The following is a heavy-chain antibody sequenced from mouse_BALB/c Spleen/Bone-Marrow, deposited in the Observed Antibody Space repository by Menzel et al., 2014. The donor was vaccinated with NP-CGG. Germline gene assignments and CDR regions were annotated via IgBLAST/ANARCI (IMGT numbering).Heavy chain of an antibody. J-gene: IGHJ4*01. CDR1: GYTFTNYN. CDR2: IDPYSGGS. Sequence: VQLKQSGPELVKPGASVKVSCKASGYTFTNYNMYWVKQSHGKSLEWIGYIDPYSGGSRYNQNFKGKATSTVDKSSSTAYMHLNSLTSEDSAVYYCARRVYYDYYAMDYWGQGTSVTVSS. CDR3: ARRVYYDYYAMDY. V-gene: IGHV1S135*01. D-gene: IGHD1-1*01.